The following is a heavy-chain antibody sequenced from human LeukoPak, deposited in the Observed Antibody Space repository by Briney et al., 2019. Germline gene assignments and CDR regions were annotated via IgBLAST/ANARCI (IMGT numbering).Heavy chain of an antibody. Sequence: SETLSLTCTISGASIDSYYWSWIRQPPGKGLEWIGYIIYSGSTKYNPSLKSRVTMSADTSKNQLSLKLNSVTAADTAVYYCATAGMSSVEYWGHGTLVTVSS. CDR3: ATAGMSSVEY. CDR1: GASIDSYY. J-gene: IGHJ4*01. V-gene: IGHV4-59*01. D-gene: IGHD5/OR15-5a*01. CDR2: IIYSGST.